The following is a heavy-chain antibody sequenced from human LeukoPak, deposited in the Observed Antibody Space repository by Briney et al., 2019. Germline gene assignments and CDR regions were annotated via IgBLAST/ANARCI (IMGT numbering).Heavy chain of an antibody. V-gene: IGHV3-30-3*01. CDR3: ARAPGGFHGDYSPIGY. J-gene: IGHJ4*02. Sequence: GGSLRLSCVGSGFSFNKYAASWVRQAPGKGLQWLALTSDDGSAKYYADSVKGRFTISRDNSQNTLYLQMNSLRAEETAMYYCARAPGGFHGDYSPIGYWGQETLVTVSS. CDR1: GFSFNKYA. D-gene: IGHD4-17*01. CDR2: TSDDGSAK.